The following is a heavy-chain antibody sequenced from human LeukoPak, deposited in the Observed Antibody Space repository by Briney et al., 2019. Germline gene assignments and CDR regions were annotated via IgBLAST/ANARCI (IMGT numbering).Heavy chain of an antibody. CDR3: ARGRLQLWSFPLPYNHYAIDV. V-gene: IGHV4-39*07. Sequence: SETLSLTCAISGGSISGTPYYWGWIRQPPGKGLEWIGSIYYSGSTYYNPSLKSRLTISVDTSKNQFSLKLSSVTAADTAVYYCARGRLQLWSFPLPYNHYAIDVWGQGTTVTVSS. CDR2: IYYSGST. CDR1: GGSISGTPYY. D-gene: IGHD5-18*01. J-gene: IGHJ6*02.